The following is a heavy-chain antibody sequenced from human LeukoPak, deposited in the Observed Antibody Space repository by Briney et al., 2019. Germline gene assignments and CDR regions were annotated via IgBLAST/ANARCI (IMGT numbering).Heavy chain of an antibody. Sequence: GGSLRLSCAASGFTFSTYSMSWVRQAPGKGLEWVANIKPDGSETYYVDSVKGRFTVTRDNAQSSLHLQMDNLRGEDTAVYYCLAGGGYWGQGTLVTVSS. CDR2: IKPDGSET. CDR1: GFTFSTYS. CDR3: LAGGGY. J-gene: IGHJ4*02. V-gene: IGHV3-7*01. D-gene: IGHD3-10*01.